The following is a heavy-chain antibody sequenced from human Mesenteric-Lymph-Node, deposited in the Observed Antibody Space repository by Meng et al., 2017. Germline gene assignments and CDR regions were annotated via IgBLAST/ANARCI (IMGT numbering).Heavy chain of an antibody. CDR1: GFTFNRYS. D-gene: IGHD6-19*01. J-gene: IGHJ4*02. Sequence: EVQLVESGGGLVNAGGSLRLSCAASGFTFNRYSMNWVRQAPGKGLEWVSSLSSTNSYIFYADSVKGRFTISRDNAKNSLYLQMNSLRAEDTAMYYCVRGTSDWSGVDFWGQGTLVTVSS. CDR3: VRGTSDWSGVDF. CDR2: LSSTNSYI. V-gene: IGHV3-21*01.